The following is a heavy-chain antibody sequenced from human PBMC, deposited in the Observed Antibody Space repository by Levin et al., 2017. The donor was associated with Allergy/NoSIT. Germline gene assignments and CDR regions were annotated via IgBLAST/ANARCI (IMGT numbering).Heavy chain of an antibody. CDR1: GFTFSIYW. J-gene: IGHJ2*01. CDR3: ARMSVGSGTYWRYFDL. V-gene: IGHV3-7*04. Sequence: SCAASGFTFSIYWMSWVRRTPGKGLEWVANIQQDGSEKYYVDSVRGRFTISRDNAKNSLFLYMNSLRVEDTGLYYCARMSVGSGTYWRYFDLWGRGTLVTVSS. CDR2: IQQDGSEK. D-gene: IGHD3-10*01.